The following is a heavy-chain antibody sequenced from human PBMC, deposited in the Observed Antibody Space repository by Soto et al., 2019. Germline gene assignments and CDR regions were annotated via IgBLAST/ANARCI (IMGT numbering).Heavy chain of an antibody. CDR3: ARGSDVVVVAANWFDP. Sequence: QVQLQQWGAGLLKPSETLSLTCAVYGGSFSGYYWSWIRQPPGKGLEWIGEINHSGSTNYNPSLKSRDTTSVDTSTNQFSLKLSSVTAADTAVYYCARGSDVVVVAANWFDPWGQGTLVTVSS. CDR1: GGSFSGYY. CDR2: INHSGST. V-gene: IGHV4-34*01. J-gene: IGHJ5*02. D-gene: IGHD2-15*01.